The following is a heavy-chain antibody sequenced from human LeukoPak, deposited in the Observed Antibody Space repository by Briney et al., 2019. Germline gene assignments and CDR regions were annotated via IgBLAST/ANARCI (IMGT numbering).Heavy chain of an antibody. J-gene: IGHJ4*02. D-gene: IGHD5-12*01. CDR2: IKQDGSEK. CDR3: ARAGLYSGSGLDY. Sequence: PGGSLRLSCAASGFTFSSYWMSWVRQAPGKGLEWVANIKQDGSEKYYVDSVKGRFTISRDNAKNSQYLQMNSLRAEDTAVYYCARAGLYSGSGLDYWGQGILVTVSS. CDR1: GFTFSSYW. V-gene: IGHV3-7*01.